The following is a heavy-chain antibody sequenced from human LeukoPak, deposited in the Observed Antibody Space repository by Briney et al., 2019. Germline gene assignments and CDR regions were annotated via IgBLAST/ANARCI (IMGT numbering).Heavy chain of an antibody. J-gene: IGHJ5*02. V-gene: IGHV1-46*01. CDR1: GYTFTSYY. D-gene: IGHD6-6*01. CDR3: ARDRTRAARPTNWFDP. Sequence: ASVKVSCKASGYTFTSYYMHWVPQAPGQGLEWMGIINPSGGSTSYAQKFQGRVTMTRDTSTSTVYMELSSLRSEDTAVYYCARDRTRAARPTNWFDPWGQGTLVTVSS. CDR2: INPSGGST.